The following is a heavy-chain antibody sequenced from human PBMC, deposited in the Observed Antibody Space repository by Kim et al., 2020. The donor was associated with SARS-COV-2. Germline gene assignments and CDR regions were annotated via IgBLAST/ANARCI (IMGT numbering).Heavy chain of an antibody. CDR3: AKAYGGSSSSFDY. D-gene: IGHD1-26*01. CDR2: ISCNSGSI. J-gene: IGHJ4*02. V-gene: IGHV3-9*01. Sequence: GGSLRLSCAASGFTFGDYAMHWVRQVPGKGLEWVSGISCNSGSIGYADSVKGRFTISRDNAKNSLYLQMDSLRAEDTALYYCAKAYGGSSSSFDYWGQGTLVIVSS. CDR1: GFTFGDYA.